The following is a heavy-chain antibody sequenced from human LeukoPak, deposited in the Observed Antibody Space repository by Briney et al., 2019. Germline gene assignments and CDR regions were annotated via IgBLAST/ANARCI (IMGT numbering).Heavy chain of an antibody. J-gene: IGHJ4*02. Sequence: GQSLKISCKGSGYSFTSYWIGWVRQMPGKGLEWMGSIYSGDSDTRYSPSFQGQVTISADKSISTAYLQWSSLKASDTAMYYCARYYLYDSSGYPPYYFDYWGQGTVVIVSS. CDR2: IYSGDSDT. CDR3: ARYYLYDSSGYPPYYFDY. CDR1: GYSFTSYW. V-gene: IGHV5-51*01. D-gene: IGHD3-22*01.